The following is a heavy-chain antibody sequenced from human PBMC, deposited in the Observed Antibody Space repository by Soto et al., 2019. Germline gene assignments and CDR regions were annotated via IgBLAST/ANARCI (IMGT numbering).Heavy chain of an antibody. CDR3: SKPRNTGSCPVKLDFDS. CDR1: GFNFGNYA. D-gene: IGHD1-26*01. V-gene: IGHV3-23*01. Sequence: EVHLLESGGGLGQPGGSLRLSCAASGFNFGNYAISWVRQAPGKGPEWVSSIGGGGNTYYSDSVKGRFTISRDNSKNIVFLQMNTLRADDAAVYYCSKPRNTGSCPVKLDFDSWGQGTLVTVSS. CDR2: IGGGGNT. J-gene: IGHJ4*02.